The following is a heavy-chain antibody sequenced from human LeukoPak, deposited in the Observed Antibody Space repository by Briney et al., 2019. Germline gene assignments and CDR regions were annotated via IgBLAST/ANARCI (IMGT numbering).Heavy chain of an antibody. CDR1: GYTFTSYG. V-gene: IGHV1-18*01. Sequence: VASVKVSCKASGYTFTSYGISWVRQAPGQGLEWMGWISAYNGNTNYAQRLQGRVTMTTDTSTSTAYMELRSLRSDDTAVYYCARGGYYDSSGYIDYWGQGTLVTVSS. J-gene: IGHJ4*02. CDR2: ISAYNGNT. CDR3: ARGGYYDSSGYIDY. D-gene: IGHD3-22*01.